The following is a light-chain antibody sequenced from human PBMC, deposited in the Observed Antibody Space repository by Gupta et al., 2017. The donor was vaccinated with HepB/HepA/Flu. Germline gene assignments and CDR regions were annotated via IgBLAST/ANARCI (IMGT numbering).Light chain of an antibody. CDR2: WAS. Sequence: DIVMTQSPDSLTVSLGERATINCKSSQSVLYSPNNKNYLAWYQQKPGQPPKLLIYWASTRESGVPDRFSGSGSGTDFTLTISSRQAEDVAVYYCQQYYSTPWTFGQGTKVEIE. CDR1: QSVLYSPNNKNY. J-gene: IGKJ1*01. CDR3: QQYYSTPWT. V-gene: IGKV4-1*01.